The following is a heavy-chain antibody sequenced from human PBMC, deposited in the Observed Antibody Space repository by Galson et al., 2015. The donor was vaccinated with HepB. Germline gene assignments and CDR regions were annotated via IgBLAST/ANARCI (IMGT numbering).Heavy chain of an antibody. Sequence: SLRLSCAASGFTFSSYSMNWVRQAPGKGLEWVSSISSSSSYIYYADSVKGRFTISRDNAKNSLYLQMNSLRAEDTAVYYCARGKVVTRNRNGWFDPWGQGTLVTVSS. CDR1: GFTFSSYS. V-gene: IGHV3-21*01. CDR3: ARGKVVTRNRNGWFDP. CDR2: ISSSSSYI. J-gene: IGHJ5*02. D-gene: IGHD3-22*01.